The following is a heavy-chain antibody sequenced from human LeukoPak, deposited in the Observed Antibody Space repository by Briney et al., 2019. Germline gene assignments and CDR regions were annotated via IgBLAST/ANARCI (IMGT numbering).Heavy chain of an antibody. CDR2: ISWNSGSI. V-gene: IGHV3-9*01. J-gene: IGHJ4*02. D-gene: IGHD6-13*01. CDR3: AKGFGYSSSWYVSYFDY. CDR1: GFTFDDYA. Sequence: DRSLRLSCAASGFTFDDYAMHWVRQAPGKGLEWVSGISWNSGSIGYADSVKGRFTISRDNAKNSLYLQMNSLRAEDTALYYCAKGFGYSSSWYVSYFDYWGQGTLVTVSS.